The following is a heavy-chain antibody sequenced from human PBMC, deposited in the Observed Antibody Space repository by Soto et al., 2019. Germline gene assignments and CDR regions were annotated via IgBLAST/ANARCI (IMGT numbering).Heavy chain of an antibody. CDR2: ISSLNGNT. D-gene: IGHD4-17*01. CDR3: ARGTVTSGRWFGP. V-gene: IGHV1-18*04. Sequence: QVHLVQSETGVKEPGASVKVSCKTSASTFTGYTINWVRQAPGQGLEWMGWISSLNGNTDYARKFQGRLTMTTNTSATTAYMELKNLRSDDTAVYFCARGTVTSGRWFGPWGQGTLVTVSS. J-gene: IGHJ5*02. CDR1: ASTFTGYT.